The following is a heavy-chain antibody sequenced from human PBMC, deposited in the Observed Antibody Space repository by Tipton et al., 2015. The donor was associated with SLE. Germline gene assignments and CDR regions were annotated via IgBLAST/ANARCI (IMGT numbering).Heavy chain of an antibody. Sequence: SLRLSCAASGFTFSSYWMHWVRQAPGKGLVWVSRINSDGSSTSYADSVKGRFTISRDNAKNTLYLQMNSLRAEDTAVYYCARGGIYSSSWLYWVQGTLVTVSS. CDR3: ARGGIYSSSWLY. V-gene: IGHV3-74*01. CDR2: INSDGSST. CDR1: GFTFSSYW. J-gene: IGHJ4*02. D-gene: IGHD6-13*01.